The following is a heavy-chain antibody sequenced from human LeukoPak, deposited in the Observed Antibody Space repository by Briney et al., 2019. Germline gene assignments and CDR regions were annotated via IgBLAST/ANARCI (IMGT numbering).Heavy chain of an antibody. Sequence: GASVKVSCKASGYTFTSYGICWVRQAPGQGLEWMGCISAYNGNTNYVQKFQGRVIMTTDTSTSTAYMKVRSLRSDDTAVYYCARDRGGVIPYWGQGTLVTVSS. CDR2: ISAYNGNT. V-gene: IGHV1-18*01. CDR1: GYTFTSYG. D-gene: IGHD3-10*01. J-gene: IGHJ4*02. CDR3: ARDRGGVIPY.